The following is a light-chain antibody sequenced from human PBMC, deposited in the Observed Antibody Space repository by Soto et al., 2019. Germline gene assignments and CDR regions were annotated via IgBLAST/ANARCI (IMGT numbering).Light chain of an antibody. CDR2: KAS. CDR3: QQYNSYSIT. Sequence: DIQMTQSPSTLSASVGDRVTITCRASQRISSWLDWYQQKPGKAPKLLIYKASSLESGVPSRFSGSGSGTEFTLTISSLQPDDFATYYCQQYNSYSITFGQGTRLEIK. V-gene: IGKV1-5*03. J-gene: IGKJ5*01. CDR1: QRISSW.